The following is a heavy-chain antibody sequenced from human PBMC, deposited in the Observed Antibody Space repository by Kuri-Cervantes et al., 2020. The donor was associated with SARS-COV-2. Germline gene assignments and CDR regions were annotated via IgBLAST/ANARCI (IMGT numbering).Heavy chain of an antibody. V-gene: IGHV3-20*04. CDR3: AKDFLSRLGAFDI. J-gene: IGHJ3*02. D-gene: IGHD2/OR15-2a*01. Sequence: GESLKISCAASGFTFDDYGMSWVRQAPGKGLEWVSGINWNGGSIGYADSVKGRFTISRDNAKNSLYLQMNSLRAEDTALYYCAKDFLSRLGAFDIWGQGTMVTVSS. CDR2: INWNGGSI. CDR1: GFTFDDYG.